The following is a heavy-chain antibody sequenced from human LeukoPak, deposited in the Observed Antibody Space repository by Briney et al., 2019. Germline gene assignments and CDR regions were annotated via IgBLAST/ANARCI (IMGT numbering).Heavy chain of an antibody. CDR3: AKGYYDSSGYYHPEGWFDP. V-gene: IGHV3-23*01. J-gene: IGHJ5*02. D-gene: IGHD3-22*01. CDR2: ISGSGGST. CDR1: GFTFSSYA. Sequence: GGSLRLSCAASGFTFSSYAMSWVRQAPGKGLEWVSAISGSGGSTYYADSVKGRFTISRDNSKNTLYLQMNSLRAEDTAVYYCAKGYYDSSGYYHPEGWFDPWGQGTLVTVSS.